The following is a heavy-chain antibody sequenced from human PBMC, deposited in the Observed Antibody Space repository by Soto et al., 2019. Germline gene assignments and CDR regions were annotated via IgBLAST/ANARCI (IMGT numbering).Heavy chain of an antibody. J-gene: IGHJ6*02. CDR2: ISAYNGNT. CDR3: ARDRRASYYASSGDQYYYYGMDV. Sequence: SSVQVSCKVSGYTLTELSMHWVRQAPGQGLEWMGWISAYNGNTNYAQKLQGRVTMTTDTSTSTAYMELRSLRSDDTAVYYCARDRRASYYASSGDQYYYYGMDVWG. CDR1: GYTLTELS. V-gene: IGHV1-18*01. D-gene: IGHD3-22*01.